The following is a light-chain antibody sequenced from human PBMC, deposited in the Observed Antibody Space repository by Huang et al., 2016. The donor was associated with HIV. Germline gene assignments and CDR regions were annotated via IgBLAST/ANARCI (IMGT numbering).Light chain of an antibody. V-gene: IGKV2-30*01. J-gene: IGKJ2*01. Sequence: QSLVYSDGNTYLNWFHQRPGQSPRRLIYEVSKRDSGIPDRPSGSGSGTDFSLNITRVEAEDVGLYYCMQATHWPRTFGQGTKLEIK. CDR1: QSLVYSDGNTY. CDR3: MQATHWPRT. CDR2: EVS.